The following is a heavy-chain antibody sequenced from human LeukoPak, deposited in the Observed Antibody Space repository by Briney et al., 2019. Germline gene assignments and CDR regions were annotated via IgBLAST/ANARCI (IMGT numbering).Heavy chain of an antibody. D-gene: IGHD2-8*01. CDR1: GGSFSGYY. CDR2: INHSGST. J-gene: IGHJ4*02. CDR3: ARGLSYCTNGVCSTPYFDY. Sequence: SETLSLTCAVYGGSFSGYYWSWIRQPPGKGLEWIGEINHSGSTNYNPSLKSRVTISVDTSKNQFSLKLSSVTAADTAVYYCARGLSYCTNGVCSTPYFDYWGQGTLVTVS. V-gene: IGHV4-34*01.